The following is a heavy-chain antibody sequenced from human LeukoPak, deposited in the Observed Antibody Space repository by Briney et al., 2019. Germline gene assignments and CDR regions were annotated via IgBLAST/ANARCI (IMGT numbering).Heavy chain of an antibody. J-gene: IGHJ4*02. Sequence: ASVKVSCKASGGTFSSYAISWVRQAPGQGLEWMGGIIPIFGTANYAQKFQGRVTITADESTSTTYMELSSLRSEDTAVYYCARGVGATTGSFDYWGQGTLVTVSS. CDR1: GGTFSSYA. D-gene: IGHD1-26*01. CDR3: ARGVGATTGSFDY. CDR2: IIPIFGTA. V-gene: IGHV1-69*13.